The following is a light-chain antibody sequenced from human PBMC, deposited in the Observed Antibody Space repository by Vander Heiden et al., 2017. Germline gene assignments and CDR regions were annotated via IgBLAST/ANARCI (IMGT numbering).Light chain of an antibody. V-gene: IGKV2-30*01. CDR3: MQGTHWPWT. Sequence: DVVLTQSPLSLPVTLGQPASISCRSSQSLVYRDGNTYLNWYQQRPGQSPRRLIYKVSNRDSGVPDRFSGSGSGSDFTLKISRGEAEDVGVYYCMQGTHWPWTCGEGTKVEIK. CDR2: KVS. J-gene: IGKJ1*01. CDR1: QSLVYRDGNTY.